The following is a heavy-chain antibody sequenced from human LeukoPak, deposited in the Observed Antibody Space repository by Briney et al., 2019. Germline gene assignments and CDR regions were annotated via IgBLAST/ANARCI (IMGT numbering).Heavy chain of an antibody. V-gene: IGHV3-23*01. CDR1: GFTFSSYA. Sequence: PGGSLRLSCAASGFTFSSYAMSWVRQAPGKGLEWVSAISGSGGSTYYADSVKGRFTISRDNSKNTLYLQMNSLRAEDTAVYYCATSEGYSSSWYPHQFDYWGQGTLVTVSS. J-gene: IGHJ4*02. CDR3: ATSEGYSSSWYPHQFDY. D-gene: IGHD6-13*01. CDR2: ISGSGGST.